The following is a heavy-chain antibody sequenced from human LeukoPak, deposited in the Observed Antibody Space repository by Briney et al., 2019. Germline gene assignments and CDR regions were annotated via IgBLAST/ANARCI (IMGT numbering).Heavy chain of an antibody. D-gene: IGHD3-22*01. V-gene: IGHV3-53*01. CDR2: IYSGGST. CDR3: AKDSRYYDSSGYYNLRGDY. Sequence: PGGSLRLSCAASGFTVSSNYMSWVRQAPGKGLEWVSVIYSGGSTYYADSVKGRFTISRDNSKNTLYLQMNSLRAEDTAVYYCAKDSRYYDSSGYYNLRGDYWGQGTLVTVSS. CDR1: GFTVSSNY. J-gene: IGHJ4*02.